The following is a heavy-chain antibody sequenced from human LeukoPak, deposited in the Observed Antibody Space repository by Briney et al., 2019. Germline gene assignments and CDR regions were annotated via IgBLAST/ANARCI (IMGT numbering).Heavy chain of an antibody. D-gene: IGHD6-19*01. CDR1: GDSISSSNW. CDR2: IYHSGST. J-gene: IGHJ4*02. V-gene: IGHV4-4*02. CDR3: ASRSSGWYFGN. Sequence: PSGTLSLTCAVSGDSISSSNWWNWVRQPPGKGLEWIGEIYHSGSTHYNPSLKSRITISVDKSKNQFSLKLSSVTAADTAVYYCASRSSGWYFGNWGQGTLVTVSS.